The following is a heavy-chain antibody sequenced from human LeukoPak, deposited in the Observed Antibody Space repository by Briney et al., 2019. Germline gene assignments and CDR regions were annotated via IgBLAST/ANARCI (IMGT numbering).Heavy chain of an antibody. V-gene: IGHV3-30-3*01. CDR3: ARDLYDGSESAFDI. J-gene: IGHJ3*02. D-gene: IGHD3-22*01. Sequence: GGSLRLSCAASGFTFSNYAMHWVRQAPGKGLEWVAVISYDGSNKYYADSVKGRFTISRDNSKNTLYLQMNSLRAEDTAVYYCARDLYDGSESAFDIWGQGTMVTVSS. CDR2: ISYDGSNK. CDR1: GFTFSNYA.